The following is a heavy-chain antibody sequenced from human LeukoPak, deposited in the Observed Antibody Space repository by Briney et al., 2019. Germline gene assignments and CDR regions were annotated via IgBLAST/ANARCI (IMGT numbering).Heavy chain of an antibody. Sequence: PGGSLRLSCAASGFTFSSYSMNWVRQAPGKGLEWVSSISSSSSYIYYADSVKGRFTISRDNAKNSLYLQMNSLRAEDTAVYYCARDYSSSWYGDHYYGMDVWGQGTTVTASS. V-gene: IGHV3-21*01. CDR3: ARDYSSSWYGDHYYGMDV. CDR2: ISSSSSYI. CDR1: GFTFSSYS. J-gene: IGHJ6*02. D-gene: IGHD6-13*01.